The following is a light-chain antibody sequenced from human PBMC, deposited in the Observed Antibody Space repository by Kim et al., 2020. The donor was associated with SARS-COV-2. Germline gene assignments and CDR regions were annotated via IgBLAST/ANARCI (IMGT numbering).Light chain of an antibody. CDR2: GAS. V-gene: IGKV3-15*01. J-gene: IGKJ2*01. CDR3: QQYNLWPPYT. CDR1: QSVNRN. Sequence: VSPGERATLSCRASQSVNRNLAWYQQRPGQAPRLLIYGASTRATGIPARFSGSGSGTAFTLTISTLQFEDFATYYCQQYNLWPPYTFGQGTKLEI.